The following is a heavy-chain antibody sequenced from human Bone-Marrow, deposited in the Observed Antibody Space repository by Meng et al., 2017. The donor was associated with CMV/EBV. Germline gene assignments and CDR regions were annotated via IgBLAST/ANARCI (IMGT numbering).Heavy chain of an antibody. CDR1: GYTFTGYY. J-gene: IGHJ3*02. V-gene: IGHV1-2*02. CDR3: ARISGSYADAFDI. D-gene: IGHD1-26*01. Sequence: ASVKVSCKASGYTFTGYYVHWGRQAPGQGLEWMGWINPNSGGTNYAQKFQGRVTMTRDTSISTAYMELSRLRSDDTAVYYCARISGSYADAFDIWGQGTMVTVSS. CDR2: INPNSGGT.